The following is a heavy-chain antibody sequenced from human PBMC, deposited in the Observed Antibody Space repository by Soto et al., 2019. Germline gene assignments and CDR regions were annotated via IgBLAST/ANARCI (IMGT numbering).Heavy chain of an antibody. V-gene: IGHV3-33*01. CDR1: VFTFSSYC. CDR2: IWCDGSNK. Sequence: GGSLRFSCAASVFTFSSYCMHLVRQAPGKGLECVSVIWCDGSNKYDADSVKGRFTISRDNSKNTLYLQMNSLRAEDTAVYYCARSLGGELSLYLDYWGQGTLVTVSS. J-gene: IGHJ4*02. D-gene: IGHD3-16*02. CDR3: ARSLGGELSLYLDY.